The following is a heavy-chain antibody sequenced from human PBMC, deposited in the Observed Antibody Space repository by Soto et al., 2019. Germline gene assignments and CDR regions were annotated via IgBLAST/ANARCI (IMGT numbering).Heavy chain of an antibody. CDR1: GGSMSSQA. CDR2: IIPVLDTT. CDR3: ARGGLVRSGFFYHATVV. J-gene: IGHJ6*02. V-gene: IGHV1-69*11. Sequence: QVHLVQSGAEVKKPGSSLKVSCKASGGSMSSQAISRVRQAPGQGLEWMGAIIPVLDTTTYAQRFQGRVTIAADEFTDTAHMELRVLRSEDAAVYYCARGGLVRSGFFYHATVVWGQGTTVTVSS. D-gene: IGHD3-3*01.